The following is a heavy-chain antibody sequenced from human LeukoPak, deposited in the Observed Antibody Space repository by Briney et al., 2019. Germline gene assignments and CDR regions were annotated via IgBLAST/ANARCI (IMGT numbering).Heavy chain of an antibody. CDR2: ISYDGSNK. CDR3: ARASDYGALSYYGMDV. J-gene: IGHJ6*02. CDR1: GFTFSSYA. Sequence: GGSLRLSCAASGFTFSSYAMHWVRQAPGKGLEWVAVISYDGSNKYYADSVKGRFTISRDNSKNTLYLQMNSLRAEDTAVYYCARASDYGALSYYGMDVWGQGTTVTVSS. V-gene: IGHV3-30-3*01. D-gene: IGHD4-17*01.